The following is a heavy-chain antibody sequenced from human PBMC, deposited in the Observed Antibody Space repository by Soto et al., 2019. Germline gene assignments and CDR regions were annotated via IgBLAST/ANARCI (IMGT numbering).Heavy chain of an antibody. D-gene: IGHD4-17*01. CDR2: MNPNSGNT. J-gene: IGHJ4*02. CDR3: ARAHGDYGEY. V-gene: IGHV1-8*01. CDR1: GSTFTSYD. Sequence: ASVKVYCKTSGSTFTSYDISCGRQATGQGLEWMGWMNPNSGNTGYAQKFQGRVTMTRNTSISTAYMELSSLRSEDTAVYYCARAHGDYGEYWGQGTLVTVSS.